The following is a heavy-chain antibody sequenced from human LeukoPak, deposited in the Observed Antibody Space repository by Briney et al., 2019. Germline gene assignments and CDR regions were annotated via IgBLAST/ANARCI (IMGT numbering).Heavy chain of an antibody. D-gene: IGHD3-10*01. CDR1: GYSFTSYW. V-gene: IGHV5-51*01. J-gene: IGHJ4*02. Sequence: GGALKISCKGSGYSFTSYWVGWVRQMPGKGLEWMGVIYPGDYDSRYSPSFQGQVTISADKSISTAYLQWSSLKASDTAMYYCVRLNSGGFDYWGRGTLVTVSS. CDR2: IYPGDYDS. CDR3: VRLNSGGFDY.